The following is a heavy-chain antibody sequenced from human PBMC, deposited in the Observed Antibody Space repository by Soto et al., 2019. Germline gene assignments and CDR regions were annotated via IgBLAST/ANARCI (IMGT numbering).Heavy chain of an antibody. V-gene: IGHV3-33*01. Sequence: QVQLVESGGGVVQPGRSLRLSCAASGFTFSSYGMHWVRQAPGKGLEWVAVIWYDGSNKYYADSVKGRFTISRDNSKNTLYLQMNSLRAEDTAVYYCARDYYDSPPPSWYFDLWGRGTLVTVSS. CDR1: GFTFSSYG. J-gene: IGHJ2*01. D-gene: IGHD3-22*01. CDR2: IWYDGSNK. CDR3: ARDYYDSPPPSWYFDL.